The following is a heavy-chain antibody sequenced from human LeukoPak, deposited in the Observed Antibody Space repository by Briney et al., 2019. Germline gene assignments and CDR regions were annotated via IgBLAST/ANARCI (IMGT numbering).Heavy chain of an antibody. Sequence: GRSLRLSCAASGFTFSSYGMHWVRQAPGKGLEWVAFIRYDGSNKYYADSVKGRFTISRDNSKNTLYLQMNSLRAEDTAVYYCAKDLTDPPLTYYYMDVWGKGTTVTVSS. CDR1: GFTFSSYG. CDR3: AKDLTDPPLTYYYMDV. CDR2: IRYDGSNK. J-gene: IGHJ6*03. D-gene: IGHD3-16*01. V-gene: IGHV3-30*02.